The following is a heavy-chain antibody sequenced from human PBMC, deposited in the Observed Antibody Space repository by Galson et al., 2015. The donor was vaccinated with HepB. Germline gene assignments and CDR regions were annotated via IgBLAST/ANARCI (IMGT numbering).Heavy chain of an antibody. V-gene: IGHV3-23*01. D-gene: IGHD6-19*01. CDR3: AKGTMAGTLYFDF. J-gene: IGHJ4*02. CDR2: ISGHGGST. Sequence: SLRLSCAASGFAFSSYDMSWVRQAPGKGLEWVSDISGHGGSTYYAESVKGRFTISRDNSKNTLYLQMNSLRAEDTAVYYCAKGTMAGTLYFDFWGQGTLVTVSS. CDR1: GFAFSSYD.